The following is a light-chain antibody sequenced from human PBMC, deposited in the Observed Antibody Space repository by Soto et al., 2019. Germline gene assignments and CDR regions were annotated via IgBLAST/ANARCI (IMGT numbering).Light chain of an antibody. J-gene: IGLJ2*01. CDR3: QSYDSSLSGSVV. Sequence: QSVLTQPPSVSGAPGQRGTIACTGSSSNIGADYDVHWYQQLPGTAPKLLIYGDNNRPSRVPDRFSGSKSGTSASLAITGLPAADEADYYCQSYDSSLSGSVVFGGGTKLTVL. CDR1: SSNIGADYD. V-gene: IGLV1-40*01. CDR2: GDN.